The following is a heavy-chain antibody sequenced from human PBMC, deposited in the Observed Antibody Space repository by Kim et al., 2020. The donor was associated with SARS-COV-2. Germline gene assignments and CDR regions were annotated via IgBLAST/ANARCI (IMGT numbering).Heavy chain of an antibody. CDR2: IYYSGST. Sequence: SETLSLTCTVSGGSISSYYWSWIRQPPGKGLEWIGYIYYSGSTNYNPSLKSRVTISVDTSKNQFSLKLSSVTAADTAVYYCARSYYDSSGYYSSDFDYWGQGTLVTVSS. CDR3: ARSYYDSSGYYSSDFDY. V-gene: IGHV4-59*01. CDR1: GGSISSYY. J-gene: IGHJ4*02. D-gene: IGHD3-22*01.